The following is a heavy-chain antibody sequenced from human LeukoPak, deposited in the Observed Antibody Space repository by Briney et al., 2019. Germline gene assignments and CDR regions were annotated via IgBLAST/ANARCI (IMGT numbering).Heavy chain of an antibody. V-gene: IGHV3-23*01. Sequence: GGSLRLSCAASGSTFSSYAMNWVRQAPGKGLEWVSAISGSGGSTYYADSVKGRFTISRDNSKNTLYLQMNSLRAEDTTVYYCAKADTIFGVVTPFDYWGQGTLVTVSS. CDR2: ISGSGGST. J-gene: IGHJ4*02. CDR1: GSTFSSYA. D-gene: IGHD3-3*01. CDR3: AKADTIFGVVTPFDY.